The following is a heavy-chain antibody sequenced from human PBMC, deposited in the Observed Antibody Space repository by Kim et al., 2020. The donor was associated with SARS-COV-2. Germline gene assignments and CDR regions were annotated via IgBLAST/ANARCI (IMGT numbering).Heavy chain of an antibody. D-gene: IGHD3-10*01. V-gene: IGHV3-33*01. CDR3: ARDSGFGESEYFQH. CDR1: GFTFSSYG. Sequence: GGSLRLSCAASGFTFSSYGMHWVRQAPGKGLEWVAVIWYDGSNKYYADSVKGRFTISRDNSKNTLYLQMNSLRAEDTAVYYCARDSGFGESEYFQHWGQGTLVTVSS. J-gene: IGHJ1*01. CDR2: IWYDGSNK.